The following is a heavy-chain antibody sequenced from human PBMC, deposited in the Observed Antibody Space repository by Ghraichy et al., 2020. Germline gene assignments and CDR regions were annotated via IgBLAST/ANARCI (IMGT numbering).Heavy chain of an antibody. CDR3: ARGLRGYSYAESN. D-gene: IGHD5-18*01. J-gene: IGHJ4*02. CDR1: GFTFSSYS. Sequence: GGSLRLSCAASGFTFSSYSMNWVRQAPGKGLEWVSSISSSSSYIYCADSVKGRFTISRDNAKNSLYLQMNSLRAEDTAVYYCARGLRGYSYAESNWGQGTLVTVSS. V-gene: IGHV3-21*01. CDR2: ISSSSSYI.